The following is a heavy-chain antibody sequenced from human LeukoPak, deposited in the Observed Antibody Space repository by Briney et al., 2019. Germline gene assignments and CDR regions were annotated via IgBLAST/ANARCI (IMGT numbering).Heavy chain of an antibody. CDR2: ISSSSSYI. Sequence: WVSSISSSSSYIYYADSAKGRFTISRDNAKNSLYLQMNSLRAEDTAVYYCAGLSRGGTLDYWGQGTLVTVSS. J-gene: IGHJ4*02. CDR3: AGLSRGGTLDY. D-gene: IGHD1-7*01. V-gene: IGHV3-21*01.